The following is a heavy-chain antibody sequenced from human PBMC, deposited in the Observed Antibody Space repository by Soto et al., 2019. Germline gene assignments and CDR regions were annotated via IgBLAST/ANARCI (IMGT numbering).Heavy chain of an antibody. CDR1: RYTFTAFA. Sequence: QVHLVQSGAEVKKPGASVKVSCKTSRYTFTAFAVHWVRQASGQRLEWMGWINVGNGDTKSSQNLQGRVTITRDTSASTVYMELSSLRSEDTAVYYCVRVGGSGWTLDFWGQGTLVTVSS. CDR2: INVGNGDT. CDR3: VRVGGSGWTLDF. J-gene: IGHJ4*02. D-gene: IGHD6-25*01. V-gene: IGHV1-3*01.